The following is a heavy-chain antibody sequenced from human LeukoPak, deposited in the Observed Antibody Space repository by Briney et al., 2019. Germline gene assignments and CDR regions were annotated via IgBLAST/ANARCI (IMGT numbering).Heavy chain of an antibody. CDR3: ARVGAQGIVVVYMSYFDY. D-gene: IGHD3-22*01. Sequence: ASVSVSCKASGYTFTKYGISWVGQAPGQGLEGMGWISTYNGNTNSAQRFQGRLTMTTDTSTSTAYMELRSLRSDDTAVYYCARVGAQGIVVVYMSYFDYWGQGTLVTVS. CDR2: ISTYNGNT. CDR1: GYTFTKYG. V-gene: IGHV1-18*01. J-gene: IGHJ4*02.